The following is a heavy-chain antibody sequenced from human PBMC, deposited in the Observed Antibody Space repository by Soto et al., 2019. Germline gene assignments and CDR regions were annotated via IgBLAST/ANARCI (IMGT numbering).Heavy chain of an antibody. CDR1: GGTFSSYT. Sequence: QVQLVQSGAEVKKPGSSVKVSCKASGGTFSSYTISWVRQAPGQVLECMGGIIPILDTANSAQKLQGRVTIIADESTNTAYMELSSLRSEDTAVYYCARSRTRFQYGMDVWGQGTTVTVSS. D-gene: IGHD2-2*01. J-gene: IGHJ6*02. CDR2: IIPILDTA. V-gene: IGHV1-69*12. CDR3: ARSRTRFQYGMDV.